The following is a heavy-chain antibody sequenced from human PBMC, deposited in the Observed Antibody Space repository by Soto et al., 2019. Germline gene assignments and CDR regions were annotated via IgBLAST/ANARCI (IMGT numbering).Heavy chain of an antibody. CDR2: ILPSFGTA. D-gene: IGHD7-27*01. Sequence: QLQLVQSGAEVKTPGSSVKVSCEASGGTFNTYAISWVRQAPGQGLEWMGGILPSFGTAQYAQKFQDRVTITADGSTTTAYMELSSLKSEDTAVYYCATSLTSVIDCWGQGTLVTVSS. J-gene: IGHJ4*02. V-gene: IGHV1-69*01. CDR3: ATSLTSVIDC. CDR1: GGTFNTYA.